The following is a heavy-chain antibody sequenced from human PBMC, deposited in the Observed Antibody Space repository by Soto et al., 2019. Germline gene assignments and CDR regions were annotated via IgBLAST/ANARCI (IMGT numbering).Heavy chain of an antibody. CDR3: ARDMNPYCGPGSLHGFFDY. V-gene: IGHV1-2*02. J-gene: IGHJ4*02. CDR1: GYSFTGHY. D-gene: IGHD3-10*01. Sequence: QGRLVQSGTEVKESGSSVRVSCKASGYSFTGHYVHWMRQAPGQGLEWMGWINPGNGDTKYAQKFQGRVTMTRDTSISTHYMELSALKSDDTAVYYCARDMNPYCGPGSLHGFFDYWGQGTLVTVSS. CDR2: INPGNGDT.